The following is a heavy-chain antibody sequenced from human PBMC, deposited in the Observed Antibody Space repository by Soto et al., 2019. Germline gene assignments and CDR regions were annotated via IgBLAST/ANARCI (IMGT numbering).Heavy chain of an antibody. CDR3: ARAVVVSAPYYYMDV. J-gene: IGHJ6*03. CDR2: ISGFNGNT. CDR1: GYPFSSYG. Sequence: GASVKVSCKASGYPFSSYGVSWVRQAPGQGLEWMGCISGFNGNTKYAQKFQGRVTMTTDTSTSTAYMELSSLSSDDTAVYYCARAVVVSAPYYYMDVWGTGTTVTVSS. V-gene: IGHV1-18*01. D-gene: IGHD2-15*01.